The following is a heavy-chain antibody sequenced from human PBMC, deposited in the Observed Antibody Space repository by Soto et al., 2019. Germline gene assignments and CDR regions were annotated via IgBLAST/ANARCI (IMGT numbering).Heavy chain of an antibody. CDR2: ISTSGGST. CDR3: SLSDRYYGMDV. J-gene: IGHJ6*02. V-gene: IGHV3-23*01. Sequence: EVQLLESGGGLVQPGGSLRLSCAASGFTFSSYAMSWVRQAPGKGLEWVSSISTSGGSTYYADSVKGRFTISRDNSNNPLDLQMNSRRAEDTAVYYCSLSDRYYGMDVWGLGTTVTVSS. CDR1: GFTFSSYA.